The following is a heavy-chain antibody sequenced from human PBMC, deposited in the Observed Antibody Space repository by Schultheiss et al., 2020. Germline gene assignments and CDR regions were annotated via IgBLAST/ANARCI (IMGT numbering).Heavy chain of an antibody. Sequence: SQTLSLTCTVSGGSISSGGYYWSWIRQHPGKGLEWIGYIYYSGSTNYNPSLKSRVTISVDTSKNQFSLKLSSVTAADTAVYYCARDCYGDYQRYYYYGMDVWGQGTTVTVSS. CDR2: IYYSGST. V-gene: IGHV4-31*03. J-gene: IGHJ6*02. CDR1: GGSISSGGYY. CDR3: ARDCYGDYQRYYYYGMDV. D-gene: IGHD4-17*01.